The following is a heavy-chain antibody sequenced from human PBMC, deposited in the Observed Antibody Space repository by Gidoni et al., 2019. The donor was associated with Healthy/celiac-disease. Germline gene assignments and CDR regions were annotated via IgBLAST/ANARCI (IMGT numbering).Heavy chain of an antibody. Sequence: QLQLQESGPGLVKPSETLSLTCTVSGGSISSSSYYWGWIRQPPGKGLEWIGSIYYSGSTYYNPSLKSRVTISVDTSKNQFSLKLSSVAAADTAVYYCARTQGYCSSTSCYPGYFDYWGQGTLVTVSS. CDR2: IYYSGST. D-gene: IGHD2-2*01. CDR3: ARTQGYCSSTSCYPGYFDY. V-gene: IGHV4-39*01. CDR1: GGSISSSSYY. J-gene: IGHJ4*02.